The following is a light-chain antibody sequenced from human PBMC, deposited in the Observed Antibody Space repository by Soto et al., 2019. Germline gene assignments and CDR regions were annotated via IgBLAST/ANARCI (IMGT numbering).Light chain of an antibody. Sequence: DIQMTQSPSTLSASVGDRFTITCRASESISNFLAWYQQKPGKAPNLLIYKASSLESGVPSRFSGSGSGTEFTLTISSLQPDEFATYYCQPYNSYSRTFGQGTKVDIK. CDR2: KAS. CDR1: ESISNF. J-gene: IGKJ1*01. V-gene: IGKV1-5*03. CDR3: QPYNSYSRT.